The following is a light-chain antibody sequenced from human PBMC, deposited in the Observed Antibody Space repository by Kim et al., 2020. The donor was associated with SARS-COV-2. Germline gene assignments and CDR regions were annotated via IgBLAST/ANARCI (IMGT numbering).Light chain of an antibody. V-gene: IGKV4-1*01. CDR1: QSVLYSSNNKNF. CDR3: QQYYSPPPT. CDR2: WAS. Sequence: DIVMTQSPDSLAVSLGERATINCKSSQSVLYSSNNKNFLAWYQQKPGQPPKLLIYWASIRESGVPDRFSGSGSGTDFTLTITSLQAEDVAVYYCQQYYSPPPTFGGGTKVDIK. J-gene: IGKJ4*01.